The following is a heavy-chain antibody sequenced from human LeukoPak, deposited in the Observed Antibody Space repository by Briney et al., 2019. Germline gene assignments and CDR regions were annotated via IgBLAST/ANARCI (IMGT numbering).Heavy chain of an antibody. CDR1: GGSINNNY. V-gene: IGHV4-4*07. D-gene: IGHD3-9*01. J-gene: IGHJ3*02. CDR3: ARGRNYDILTGRRHDAFDI. Sequence: SETLSLTCTVSGGSINNNYWTWIRQPAGKGLEWIGRIYTTGSTNYNPSLQSRVSMSVDTSKNQFSLKLSSVTAADTAVYYCARGRNYDILTGRRHDAFDIWGQGTMVTVSS. CDR2: IYTTGST.